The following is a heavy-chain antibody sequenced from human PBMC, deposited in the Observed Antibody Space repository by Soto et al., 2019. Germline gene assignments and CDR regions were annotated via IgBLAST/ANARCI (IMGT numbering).Heavy chain of an antibody. J-gene: IGHJ3*02. CDR1: GGSISSGGYY. Sequence: PSETLSLTCTVSGGSISSGGYYWSWIRQHPGKGLEWIGYIYYSGSTYYNPSLKSRVTISVDTSKNQFSLKLSSVTAADTAVYYCARGYSYDQLGACDIWCRGTMVTVSS. CDR3: ARGYSYDQLGACDI. CDR2: IYYSGST. V-gene: IGHV4-31*03. D-gene: IGHD5-18*01.